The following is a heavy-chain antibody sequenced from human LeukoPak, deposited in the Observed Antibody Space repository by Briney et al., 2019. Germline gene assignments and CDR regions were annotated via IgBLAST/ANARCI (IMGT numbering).Heavy chain of an antibody. Sequence: GGSLRLSCATSGFTFSNYEMSWVRQTPGKGLEWVSNISSSGSSTYYADSVKGRFTISRDNAKSSLCLQMDSLRAGDTAVYYCAREDGSQLDYWGRGTLVTVSS. CDR1: GFTFSNYE. CDR3: AREDGSQLDY. CDR2: ISSSGSST. V-gene: IGHV3-48*03. D-gene: IGHD1-26*01. J-gene: IGHJ4*02.